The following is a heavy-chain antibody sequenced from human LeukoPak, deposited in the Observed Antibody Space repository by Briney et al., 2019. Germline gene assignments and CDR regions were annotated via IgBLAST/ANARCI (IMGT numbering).Heavy chain of an antibody. J-gene: IGHJ4*02. Sequence: PSETLSLTCTVSGGSIRSYHWSWIRQPPGKGLEWIGYIYNSGSTNYNPSLRSRVTISVDTSKNQFSLKLSSVTAADTAVYYCARYTVDVVTAIRGAGYFDYWGQGTLVTVSS. CDR1: GGSIRSYH. CDR3: ARYTVDVVTAIRGAGYFDY. V-gene: IGHV4-59*08. CDR2: IYNSGST. D-gene: IGHD2-21*02.